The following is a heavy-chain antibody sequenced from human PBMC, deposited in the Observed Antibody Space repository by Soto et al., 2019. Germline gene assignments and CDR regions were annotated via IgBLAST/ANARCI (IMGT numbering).Heavy chain of an antibody. D-gene: IGHD2-15*01. Sequence: PGESLKISCKGSGYSFTSYWISWVRQMPGKGLEWMGRVDPSDSYTNYSPSFQGHVTISADKSISTAYLQWSSLKASDTAMYYCARGGCSGGSCCGNYYYYGMDVWGQGTTVTVSS. CDR3: ARGGCSGGSCCGNYYYYGMDV. V-gene: IGHV5-10-1*01. CDR1: GYSFTSYW. CDR2: VDPSDSYT. J-gene: IGHJ6*02.